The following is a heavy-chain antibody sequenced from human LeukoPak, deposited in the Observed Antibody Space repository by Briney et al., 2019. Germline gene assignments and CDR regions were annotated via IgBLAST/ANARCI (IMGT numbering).Heavy chain of an antibody. CDR1: GGSIRSYY. CDR2: IYYSGST. Sequence: SETLSLTCTVSGGSIRSYYWSWIRQPPGKGLEWIGYIYYSGSTNYNPSLKSRVTISEDTSKNQFSLKLSSVTAADTAVYYCAGVVEVPAATGLWFDPWGQGTLVAVSS. J-gene: IGHJ5*02. CDR3: AGVVEVPAATGLWFDP. V-gene: IGHV4-59*01. D-gene: IGHD2-2*01.